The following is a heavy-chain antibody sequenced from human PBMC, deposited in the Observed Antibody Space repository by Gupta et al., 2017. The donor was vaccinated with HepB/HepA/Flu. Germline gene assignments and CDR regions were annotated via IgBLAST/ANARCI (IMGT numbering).Heavy chain of an antibody. CDR3: AKTRSRGPYYYYYYMDV. Sequence: QVQLVASGGGVVQPGRSLRLSCAASGFTFSSYGMHWVRQAPGKGLEWVAVISYDGSNKYYADSVKGRFTISRDNSKNTLYLQMNSLRAEDTAVYYCAKTRSRGPYYYYYYMDVWGKGTTVTVSS. CDR1: GFTFSSYG. J-gene: IGHJ6*03. D-gene: IGHD3-10*01. CDR2: ISYDGSNK. V-gene: IGHV3-30*18.